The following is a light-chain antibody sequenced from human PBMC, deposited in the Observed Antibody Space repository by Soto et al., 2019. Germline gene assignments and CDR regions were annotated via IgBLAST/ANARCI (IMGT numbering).Light chain of an antibody. CDR1: QSVSSSY. V-gene: IGKV3-20*01. CDR2: GTS. CDR3: HQYGTSPWP. Sequence: IVLTQSPCTLYLSPGARATLYCRASQSVSSSYLAWYQQKPGQAPRLLIYGTSSRATGIPDRFSGSGSGTDFTLTIKGLEPEDFAMYFCHQYGTSPWPFGQGTKVDI. J-gene: IGKJ1*01.